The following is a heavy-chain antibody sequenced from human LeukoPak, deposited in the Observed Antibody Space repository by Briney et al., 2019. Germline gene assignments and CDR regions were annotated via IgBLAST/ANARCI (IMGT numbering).Heavy chain of an antibody. V-gene: IGHV3-30-3*01. D-gene: IGHD3-22*01. CDR1: GFTFSSYA. Sequence: GGSLRLSCAASGFTFSSYAMHWVRQAPGKGLEWVAVISYDGSNKYYADSVKGRFTISRDNSKNTLYLQMNSLRAEDTAVYYCASPPAEYYDSTGYYFVYYWGQGTLVTVSS. CDR3: ASPPAEYYDSTGYYFVYY. J-gene: IGHJ4*02. CDR2: ISYDGSNK.